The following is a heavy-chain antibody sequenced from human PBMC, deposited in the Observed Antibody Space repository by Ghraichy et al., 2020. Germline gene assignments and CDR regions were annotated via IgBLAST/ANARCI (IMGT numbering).Heavy chain of an antibody. Sequence: GGSLRLSCAASGFTFSSYVMSWVRQAPGKGLEWVSAISGSGGSTYYADSVKGRFTISRDNSKNTLYLQMNSLRAEDTAVYYCAKGIDYGDYLGYYYGMDVWGQGTTVTVSS. CDR1: GFTFSSYV. J-gene: IGHJ6*02. CDR3: AKGIDYGDYLGYYYGMDV. V-gene: IGHV3-23*01. CDR2: ISGSGGST. D-gene: IGHD4-17*01.